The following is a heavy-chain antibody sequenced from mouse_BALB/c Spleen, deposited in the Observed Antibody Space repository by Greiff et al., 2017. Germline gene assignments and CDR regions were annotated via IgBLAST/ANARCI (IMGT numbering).Heavy chain of an antibody. V-gene: IGHV1S81*02. D-gene: IGHD1-2*01. Sequence: VKLQQPGAELVKPGASVKLSCKASGYTFTSYYMYWVKQRPGQGLEWIGGINPSNGGTNFNEKFKSKATLTVDKSSSTAYMQLSSLTSEDSAVYYCTRSTTAFDVWGAGTTVTVSS. CDR1: GYTFTSYY. CDR2: INPSNGGT. J-gene: IGHJ1*01. CDR3: TRSTTAFDV.